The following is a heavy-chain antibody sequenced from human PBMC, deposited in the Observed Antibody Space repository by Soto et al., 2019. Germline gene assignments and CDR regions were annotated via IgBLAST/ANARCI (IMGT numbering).Heavy chain of an antibody. D-gene: IGHD5-12*01. V-gene: IGHV1-46*01. CDR3: ARESVYIVSTPRVSGGMDV. CDR1: GYTFTSYY. CDR2: INPSGGST. Sequence: QVQLVQSGAEVKKPGASVKVSCKASGYTFTSYYMHWVRQAPGQGLEWMGIINPSGGSTSYAQKFQGRVTMTRDTSTSTVYMELSSLRSEDTAVYYCARESVYIVSTPRVSGGMDVWGQGTTVTVSS. J-gene: IGHJ6*02.